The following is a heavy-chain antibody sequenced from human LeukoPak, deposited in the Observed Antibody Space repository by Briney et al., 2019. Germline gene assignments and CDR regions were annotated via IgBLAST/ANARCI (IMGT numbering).Heavy chain of an antibody. Sequence: KNGESLKISCKGSGYSFTSYWIGWVRQMPGKGLEWMGIIYPGDSDTRYSPSFQGQVTISADKSISTAYLQWSSLKASDTAMYYCARHSRGGFGELYSLHFDYWGQGTLVTVSS. CDR3: ARHSRGGFGELYSLHFDY. V-gene: IGHV5-51*01. J-gene: IGHJ4*02. CDR1: GYSFTSYW. D-gene: IGHD3-10*01. CDR2: IYPGDSDT.